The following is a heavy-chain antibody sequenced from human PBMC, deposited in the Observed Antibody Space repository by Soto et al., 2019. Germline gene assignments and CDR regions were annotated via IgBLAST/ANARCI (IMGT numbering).Heavy chain of an antibody. CDR2: ISYDGSDK. D-gene: IGHD2-15*01. CDR1: GFTFSSYA. CDR3: ARAEVNVVVVATSEYFQH. V-gene: IGHV3-30-3*01. J-gene: IGHJ1*01. Sequence: GGSLRLSCAASGFTFSSYAMHWVRQAPGKGLEWVAVISYDGSDKYYADSVKGRFTISRDNSKTTLYLQMNSLRAEDTAVYYCARAEVNVVVVATSEYFQHWGQGTLVTVSS.